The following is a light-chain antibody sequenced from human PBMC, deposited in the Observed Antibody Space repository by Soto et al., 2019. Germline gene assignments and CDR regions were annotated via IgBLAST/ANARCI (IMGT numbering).Light chain of an antibody. CDR1: SSYVGGYNY. CDR2: DVS. V-gene: IGLV2-11*01. J-gene: IGLJ1*01. CDR3: CSYAGSYV. Sequence: QSVLAQPRSVSLSPGQSVTISCTGTSSYVGGYNYVSWYQQHPGKAPKLIIYDVSQRPSGVPERFSGSTSGNAASLTISGLLTEDEADYFCCSYAGSYVFGTGTKVTVL.